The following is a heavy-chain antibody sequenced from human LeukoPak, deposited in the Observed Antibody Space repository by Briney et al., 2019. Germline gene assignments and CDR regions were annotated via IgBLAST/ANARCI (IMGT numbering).Heavy chain of an antibody. Sequence: GGSLRLSCAASGFTFSNYWMHWVRQAPGKGLVWVSRINSDGLITNYADSVKGRFTVSRDNPKNTLYLQMNSLRVEDTAVYYCARDGGYRGYDADCWGQGTLVTVSS. D-gene: IGHD5-12*01. CDR1: GFTFSNYW. J-gene: IGHJ4*02. CDR3: ARDGGYRGYDADC. CDR2: INSDGLIT. V-gene: IGHV3-74*01.